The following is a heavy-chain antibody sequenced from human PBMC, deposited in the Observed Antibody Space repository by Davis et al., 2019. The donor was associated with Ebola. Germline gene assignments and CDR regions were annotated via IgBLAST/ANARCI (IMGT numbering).Heavy chain of an antibody. Sequence: SETLSLTCAVYGGSFSGYYWSWIRQPPGKGLEWIGYIYYSGFTNYNPSLKSRATISVDTSKNQFSLILSSVTAADTAMYYCARHHGGNSGYDLDYWGQGTLVTVSS. CDR1: GGSFSGYY. V-gene: IGHV4-59*08. J-gene: IGHJ4*02. CDR3: ARHHGGNSGYDLDY. CDR2: IYYSGFT. D-gene: IGHD5-12*01.